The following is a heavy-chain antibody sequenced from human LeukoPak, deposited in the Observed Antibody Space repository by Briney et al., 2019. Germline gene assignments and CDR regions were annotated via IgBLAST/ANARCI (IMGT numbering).Heavy chain of an antibody. CDR1: EFTFSGHY. V-gene: IGHV1-2*02. CDR3: VREGNELLSKNFDY. D-gene: IGHD2-21*02. Sequence: GASVKVSCKASEFTFSGHYIHWVRQAPGQGLEWMGYINQHSGGTSSPQKFQGRVTMTTDTSISAVYMELSSLTSDDTAMYYCVREGNELLSKNFDYWGQGSLVTVSS. CDR2: INQHSGGT. J-gene: IGHJ4*02.